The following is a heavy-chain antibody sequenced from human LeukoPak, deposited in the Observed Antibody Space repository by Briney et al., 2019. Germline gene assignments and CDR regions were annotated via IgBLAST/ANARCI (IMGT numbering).Heavy chain of an antibody. CDR3: ARPRSPASNDGGY. D-gene: IGHD1-1*01. V-gene: IGHV3-21*01. Sequence: GGSLKLSCAASGFTFNNYIMNWVRRAPGKGLEWVSSISTSSSFIYYADSVKGRFTISRDNAKNSLYLQMNSLRAEDTAVYYCARPRSPASNDGGYWGQGTLVTVSS. CDR2: ISTSSSFI. J-gene: IGHJ4*02. CDR1: GFTFNNYI.